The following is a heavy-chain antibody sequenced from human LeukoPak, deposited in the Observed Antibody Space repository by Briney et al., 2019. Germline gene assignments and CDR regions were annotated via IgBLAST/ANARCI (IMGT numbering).Heavy chain of an antibody. V-gene: IGHV4-34*01. J-gene: IGHJ4*02. CDR1: GGSFSGYY. Sequence: NPSETLSLTCAVYGGSFSGYYWSWIRQPPGKGLERIGEINHSGSTNYNPSLKSRVTISVDTSKNQFSLKLSSVTAADTAVYYCARHWRSVGVDYWGQGTLVTVSS. D-gene: IGHD3-10*01. CDR3: ARHWRSVGVDY. CDR2: INHSGST.